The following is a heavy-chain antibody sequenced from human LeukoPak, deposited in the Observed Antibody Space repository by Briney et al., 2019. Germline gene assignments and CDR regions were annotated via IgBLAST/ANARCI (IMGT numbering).Heavy chain of an antibody. D-gene: IGHD3-10*01. V-gene: IGHV4-39*07. CDR2: IYYSGST. CDR1: GGSISSSSYY. J-gene: IGHJ5*02. CDR3: ATCYGSGSYADWFDP. Sequence: PSETLSLTCTVSGGSISSSSYYWGWIRQPPGTGLEWIGSIYYSGSTYYNPSLKSRVTISVDTSKNQFSLKLSSVTAADTAVYYCATCYGSGSYADWFDPWGQGTLVTVSS.